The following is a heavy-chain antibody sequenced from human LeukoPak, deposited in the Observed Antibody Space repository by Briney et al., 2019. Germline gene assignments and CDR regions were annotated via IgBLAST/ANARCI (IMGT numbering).Heavy chain of an antibody. CDR1: GGSFSRYY. Sequence: SETLSLTCAAYGGSFSRYYWSWIRQSPGKGLEWIAEIDHRGDTNYNPSVKSRVTISVDTSKNQFSLKVRSLSAADTAVYYCARGATISETGYFDFWGQGTPVTASS. CDR2: IDHRGDT. CDR3: ARGATISETGYFDF. D-gene: IGHD5-24*01. J-gene: IGHJ4*03. V-gene: IGHV4-34*01.